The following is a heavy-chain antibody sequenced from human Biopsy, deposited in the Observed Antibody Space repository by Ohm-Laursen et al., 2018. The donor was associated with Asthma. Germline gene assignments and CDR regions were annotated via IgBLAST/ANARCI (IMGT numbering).Heavy chain of an antibody. Sequence: SETLSLTCTFSGGSINSDYWSWIRQPPGKGLEWIGLSSYSGFRKYNPSLKSRVTISVDTSKNQLSLNLTSVIAADTAVYYCAWDQGDSKFDYWGQGILVTVSS. CDR1: GGSINSDY. CDR2: SSYSGFR. CDR3: AWDQGDSKFDY. J-gene: IGHJ4*02. V-gene: IGHV4-59*01. D-gene: IGHD3-16*01.